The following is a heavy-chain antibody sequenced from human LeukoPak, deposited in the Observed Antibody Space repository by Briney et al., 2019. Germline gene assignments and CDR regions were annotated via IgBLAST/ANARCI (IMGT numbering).Heavy chain of an antibody. J-gene: IGHJ5*02. Sequence: SETLSLTCTVSGGSISTYYWSWIRQPPGKGLEWIGYVYYSGSTNYNPSLKSRVTISVDTSKNQFSLKLSSVTAADTAVYYCASGGMNWFDPWGQGTLVTVSS. CDR1: GGSISTYY. V-gene: IGHV4-59*01. CDR2: VYYSGST. CDR3: ASGGMNWFDP. D-gene: IGHD3-10*01.